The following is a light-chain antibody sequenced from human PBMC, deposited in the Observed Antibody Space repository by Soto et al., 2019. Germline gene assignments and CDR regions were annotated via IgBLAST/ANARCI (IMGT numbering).Light chain of an antibody. CDR2: INSDGSH. CDR3: QTWGTGIRV. Sequence: QLVLTQSPSASASLGASVKFICTLSSGHSNYAIAWHQQQPEKGPRYLMKINSDGSHSKGDGIPDRFSGSSSGAERYLTISSLQSEDEADYYCQTWGTGIRVFGTGTKLTVL. J-gene: IGLJ1*01. CDR1: SGHSNYA. V-gene: IGLV4-69*01.